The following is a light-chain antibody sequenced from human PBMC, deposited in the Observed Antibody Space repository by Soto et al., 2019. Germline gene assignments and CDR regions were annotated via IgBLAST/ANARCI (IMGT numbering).Light chain of an antibody. Sequence: DIQMTQSPSTLFASVGDTVTLTCRASQIISSWVDGYQQKPGKAPKLLIDKASSLQRWGPSRFSGRGSGTEFTLTSSSLQPAAFATYSCPHYNRDSGTFGPGTKVEIK. J-gene: IGKJ1*01. CDR1: QIISSW. V-gene: IGKV1-5*03. CDR3: PHYNRDSGT. CDR2: KAS.